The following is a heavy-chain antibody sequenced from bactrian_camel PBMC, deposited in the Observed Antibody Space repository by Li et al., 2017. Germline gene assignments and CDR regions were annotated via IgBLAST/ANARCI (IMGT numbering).Heavy chain of an antibody. D-gene: IGHD3*01. CDR2: IYAGGGRP. CDR3: AAGTGPTGAKIWGGCWYNH. CDR1: GVTRDQYC. V-gene: IGHV3S63*01. J-gene: IGHJ4*01. Sequence: HVQLVESGGGSVQAGGSLNVSCVASGVTRDQYCIGWFRQGPGNEREGVASIYAGGGRPHYADSVKGRFTISLDNAKKTLYLQMSSLKPDDSAIYYCAAGTGPTGAKIWGGCWYNHWGQGTQVTVS.